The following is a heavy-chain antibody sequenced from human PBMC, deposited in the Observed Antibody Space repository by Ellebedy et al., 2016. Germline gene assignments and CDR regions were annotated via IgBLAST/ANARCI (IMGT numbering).Heavy chain of an antibody. CDR1: GLSLSSDW. D-gene: IGHD2-2*01. CDR3: ATLTSDSDY. J-gene: IGHJ4*02. Sequence: GGSLRLSCKASGLSLSSDWIGWVRQVPGKGLDWMGIVYLVDSETIYSPSFEGLVTISADRSISTAYLQWSSLKPPDTAMYYCATLTSDSDYWGQGTLVTVSS. CDR2: VYLVDSET. V-gene: IGHV5-51*01.